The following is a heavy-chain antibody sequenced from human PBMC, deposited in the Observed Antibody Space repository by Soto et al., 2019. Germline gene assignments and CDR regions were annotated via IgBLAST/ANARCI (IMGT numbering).Heavy chain of an antibody. CDR1: GYTFTSYG. V-gene: IGHV1-18*01. D-gene: IGHD1-1*01. Sequence: QVHLVQSGAEVKKPGASVKVSCKGSGYTFTSYGITWVRQAPGQGIEWRGWISAHNRNTDYAQKRQGTVTVTRDTSTSTAYMELRSLRSDDTALYYCARGRYGDYWGQGALVTVSS. J-gene: IGHJ4*02. CDR3: ARGRYGDY. CDR2: ISAHNRNT.